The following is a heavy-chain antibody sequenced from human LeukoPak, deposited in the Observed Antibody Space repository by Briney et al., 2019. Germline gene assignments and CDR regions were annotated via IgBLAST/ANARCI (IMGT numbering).Heavy chain of an antibody. CDR1: GYTFTGCY. CDR2: INPNSGGT. CDR3: ARDKDIGLSDY. V-gene: IGHV1-2*02. Sequence: ASVKVSCKASGYTFTGCYMHWVRQAPGQGLEWMGWINPNSGGTNYAQKFQGRVTMTSDTSISTAYMELSSLRSDDTAVYHCARDKDIGLSDYWGQGTLVTVSS. D-gene: IGHD2/OR15-2a*01. J-gene: IGHJ4*02.